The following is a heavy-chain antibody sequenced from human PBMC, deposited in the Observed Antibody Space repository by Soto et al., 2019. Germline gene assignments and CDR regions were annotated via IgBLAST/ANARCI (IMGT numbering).Heavy chain of an antibody. Sequence: WSLRLSCPASVFTFSSYAMSWFRPAPGKGLEWVSAISGSGGSTYYADSVKGRFAISRDNSKNTLYLQMSALRAEYSAIYFFVRGSKDSYPESRIFDFWGRGTLVTVSS. CDR2: ISGSGGST. D-gene: IGHD2-15*01. CDR3: VRGSKDSYPESRIFDF. V-gene: IGHV3-23*01. CDR1: VFTFSSYA. J-gene: IGHJ4*02.